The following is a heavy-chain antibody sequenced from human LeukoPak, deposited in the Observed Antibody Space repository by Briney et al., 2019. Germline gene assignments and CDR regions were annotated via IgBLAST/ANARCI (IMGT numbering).Heavy chain of an antibody. D-gene: IGHD3-10*01. CDR2: VSHSGNT. Sequence: PSETLSLTCTLSGDSITSSDHYWVWIRQSPGRGLEWIGSVSHSGNTYYKSSLRSRVTVSLDTSKNEFSLILTSVTAADTAEYYCARHLYYSASAFWYIDLWGRGTLVIVSP. J-gene: IGHJ2*01. CDR3: ARHLYYSASAFWYIDL. V-gene: IGHV4-39*01. CDR1: GDSITSSDHY.